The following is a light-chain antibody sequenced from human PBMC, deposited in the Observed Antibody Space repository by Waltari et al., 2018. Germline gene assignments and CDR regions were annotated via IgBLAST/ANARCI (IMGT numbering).Light chain of an antibody. CDR3: QSYDSSNLWV. CDR1: SGSMSSHY. Sequence: NFMLTQPHSVSESPGKTVTISCNRSSGSMSSHYVQWYQQRPGSAPTTVIYEDNQRPSGVPDRFSGSIDSSSNSASLTISGLKTEDEADYYCQSYDSSNLWVFGGGTKLTVL. CDR2: EDN. V-gene: IGLV6-57*03. J-gene: IGLJ3*02.